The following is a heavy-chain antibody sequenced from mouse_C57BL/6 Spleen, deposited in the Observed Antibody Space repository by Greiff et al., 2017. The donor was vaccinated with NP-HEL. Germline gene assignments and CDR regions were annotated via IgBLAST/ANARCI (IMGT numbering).Heavy chain of an antibody. Sequence: VQLMESGPELVKPGASVKISCKASGYAFSSSWMNWVQQRPGKGLEWIGRIYPGDGDTNYNGKFKGKATLTADKSSSTAYMQLSSLTSEDSAVYFCAKETAGTWFAYWGQGTLVTVSA. CDR3: AKETAGTWFAY. D-gene: IGHD3-1*01. V-gene: IGHV1-82*01. CDR1: GYAFSSSW. J-gene: IGHJ3*01. CDR2: IYPGDGDT.